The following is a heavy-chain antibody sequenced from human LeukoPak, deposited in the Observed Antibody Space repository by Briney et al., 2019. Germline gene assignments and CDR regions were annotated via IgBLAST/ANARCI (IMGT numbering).Heavy chain of an antibody. D-gene: IGHD3-3*01. CDR2: ISSSSSYI. Sequence: GGSLRLSCAASGFTFSSYSMNWVRQAPGKGLEWVSSISSSSSYIFYADSVKGRFTISRDNAKNSLYLQMNSLRAEDTAVYYCARHFGVVTGYMDVWGKGTTVTVSS. J-gene: IGHJ6*03. V-gene: IGHV3-21*01. CDR3: ARHFGVVTGYMDV. CDR1: GFTFSSYS.